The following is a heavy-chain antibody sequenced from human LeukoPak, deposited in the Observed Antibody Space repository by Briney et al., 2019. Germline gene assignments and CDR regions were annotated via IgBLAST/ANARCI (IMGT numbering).Heavy chain of an antibody. V-gene: IGHV3-23*01. CDR3: AKGSSGYFADL. Sequence: GGSLRLSCAASGFIFNNYGLIWVRQAPGKGLEWVSAISNDGGGTQYADFVEGRFTISRDNSKNTLFLQMSSLRAEDTALYYCAKGSSGYFADLWGQGTLVTVSS. CDR2: ISNDGGGT. CDR1: GFIFNNYG. J-gene: IGHJ5*02. D-gene: IGHD3-22*01.